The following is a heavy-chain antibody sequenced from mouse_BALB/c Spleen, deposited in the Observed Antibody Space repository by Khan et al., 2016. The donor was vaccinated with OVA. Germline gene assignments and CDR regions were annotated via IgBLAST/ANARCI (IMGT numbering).Heavy chain of an antibody. V-gene: IGHV3-8*02. J-gene: IGHJ3*01. D-gene: IGHD2-14*01. CDR1: GDSITSGY. CDR2: MIYSGNT. Sequence: EVQLQESGPSLVKPSQTLSLTCSVTGDSITSGYWSWIRQFPGNKLEYMGYMIYSGNTYYNPSPKSRISITRHTSKNQYYLQLNSVTTEDTATYYCARSTYWYAFAYWGQGTLVTVSA. CDR3: ARSTYWYAFAY.